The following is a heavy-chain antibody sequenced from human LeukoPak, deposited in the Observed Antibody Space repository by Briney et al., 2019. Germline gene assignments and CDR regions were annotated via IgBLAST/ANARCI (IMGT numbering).Heavy chain of an antibody. D-gene: IGHD1-26*01. Sequence: GGSLRLSCAASGFTFTTYWMAWVRQAPGKGLEWVANIKGDESAKHQADSVKGRFTISRDNAQNSVYLQMSSLRVEDKAVYYCARDVGGSLDYWGQGTLVAVSS. CDR1: GFTFTTYW. J-gene: IGHJ4*02. CDR3: ARDVGGSLDY. V-gene: IGHV3-7*01. CDR2: IKGDESAK.